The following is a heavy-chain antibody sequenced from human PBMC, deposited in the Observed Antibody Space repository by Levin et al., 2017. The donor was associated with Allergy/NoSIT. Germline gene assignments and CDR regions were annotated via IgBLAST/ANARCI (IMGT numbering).Heavy chain of an antibody. CDR3: ARENLGYCSGGSCYPHQNWFDP. V-gene: IGHV1-46*01. Sequence: ASVKVSCKASGYTFTSYYMHWVRQAPGQGLEWMGIINPSGGSTSYAQKFQGRVTMTRDTSTSTVYMELSSLRSEDTAVYYCARENLGYCSGGSCYPHQNWFDPWGQGTLVTVSS. CDR2: INPSGGST. CDR1: GYTFTSYY. J-gene: IGHJ5*02. D-gene: IGHD2-15*01.